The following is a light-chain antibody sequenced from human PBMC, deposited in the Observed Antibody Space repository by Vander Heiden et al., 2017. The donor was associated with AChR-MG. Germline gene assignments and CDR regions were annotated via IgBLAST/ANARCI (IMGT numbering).Light chain of an antibody. Sequence: QSALTQPASVSGSPGQSITISCTGTESDVGGYDYVSWYQHHPGKAPKLIIDDVSNRPSGVSDRFSGSKSGNTASLTISGLQSEDEADYFCTSYTYTTAPYVVFGGGTKLTVL. CDR2: DVS. V-gene: IGLV2-14*03. CDR3: TSYTYTTAPYVV. CDR1: ESDVGGYDY. J-gene: IGLJ2*01.